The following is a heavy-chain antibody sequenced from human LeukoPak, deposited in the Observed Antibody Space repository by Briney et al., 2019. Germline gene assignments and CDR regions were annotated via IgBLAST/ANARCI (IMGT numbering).Heavy chain of an antibody. Sequence: SQTLSLTCTVSGGSITGGDYYWSWVRQPPGKGLEWTGYIYYSGSTYYNPSLKSRVTISVDTSKNQFSLKLSSVTAADTAVYYCARDTHSGYDGYWGQGTLVTVSS. CDR2: IYYSGST. D-gene: IGHD5-12*01. CDR1: GGSITGGDYY. V-gene: IGHV4-30-4*01. CDR3: ARDTHSGYDGY. J-gene: IGHJ4*02.